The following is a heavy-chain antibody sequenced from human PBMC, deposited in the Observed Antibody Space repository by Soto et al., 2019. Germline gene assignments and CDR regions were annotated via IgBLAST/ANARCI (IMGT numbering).Heavy chain of an antibody. J-gene: IGHJ4*02. D-gene: IGHD5-18*01. CDR3: ARVGFKSGYSYGYVHY. Sequence: GGSLRLSCAASGFTFIDYYMSWSRQAPGKGLEWVSYISSSGSTIYYADSVKGRFTISRDNAKSSLYLQMNSLRAEDTAVYYCARVGFKSGYSYGYVHYWGQGTLVTVSS. CDR2: ISSSGSTI. V-gene: IGHV3-11*01. CDR1: GFTFIDYY.